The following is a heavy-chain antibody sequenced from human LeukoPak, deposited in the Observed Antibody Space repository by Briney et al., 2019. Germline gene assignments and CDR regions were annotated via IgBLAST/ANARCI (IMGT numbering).Heavy chain of an antibody. J-gene: IGHJ4*02. D-gene: IGHD3-10*01. CDR1: GFTFSSYT. V-gene: IGHV3-21*03. CDR3: ARGNYFDY. CDR2: ISTTTYT. Sequence: GGSLRLSCAASGFTFSSYTMHWVRQAPGKGLEWVSSISTTTYTYYADSVKGRFTISRDNARNSLYLQMNSLRAEDTGVYYCARGNYFDYWGQGTLVTVSS.